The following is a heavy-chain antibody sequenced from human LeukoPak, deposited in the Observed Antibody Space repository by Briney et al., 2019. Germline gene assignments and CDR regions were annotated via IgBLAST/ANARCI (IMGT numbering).Heavy chain of an antibody. Sequence: SETLSLTCTVSGGSISSGLYYWSWIRQPAGKGLEWIGRIYTSGSTNYNPSLKSRVTISLDSSKNQFSLKLSSVTAADTAVYYCARTGGNYYYYYYMDVWGKGTTVTVSS. CDR2: IYTSGST. D-gene: IGHD4-23*01. CDR1: GGSISSGLYY. CDR3: ARTGGNYYYYYYMDV. J-gene: IGHJ6*03. V-gene: IGHV4-61*02.